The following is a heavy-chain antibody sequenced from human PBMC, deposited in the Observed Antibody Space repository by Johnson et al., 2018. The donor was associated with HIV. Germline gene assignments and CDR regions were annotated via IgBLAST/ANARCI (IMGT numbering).Heavy chain of an antibody. V-gene: IGHV3-11*01. Sequence: QVQLVESGGGLVQPGGSLRLSCAASGFTFSAYYMSWIRQAPGKGLEWVSYISSSGSTIYYADSVKGRFTISRDNAKNSLYLQMNSLRAEDTAVYYCANVRYSSSPDAFDIWGQGTMVTVSS. CDR1: GFTFSAYY. D-gene: IGHD6-6*01. CDR3: ANVRYSSSPDAFDI. CDR2: ISSSGSTI. J-gene: IGHJ3*02.